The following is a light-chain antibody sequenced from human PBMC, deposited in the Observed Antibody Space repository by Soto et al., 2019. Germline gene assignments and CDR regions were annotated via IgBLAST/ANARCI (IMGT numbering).Light chain of an antibody. Sequence: QSVLTQPPSASGTPGQRVTISCSGSSSNVGSDIVNWYQQLPGTAPKLLIYSNNQRPSGVPDRFSGSKSGTSASLAISGLQSDDEADYYCAAWDGSLNGWVFGGGTKLTVL. CDR1: SSNVGSDI. CDR2: SNN. CDR3: AAWDGSLNGWV. J-gene: IGLJ3*02. V-gene: IGLV1-44*01.